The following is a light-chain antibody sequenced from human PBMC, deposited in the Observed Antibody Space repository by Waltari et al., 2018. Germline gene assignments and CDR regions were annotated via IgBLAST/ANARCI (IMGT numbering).Light chain of an antibody. Sequence: QSVLTQPPSVSGAPGQRVTISCTGSSSNIGAGYDVHWYQQLPGTAPKLLIYGNPNRPSGVPDRFSGSKSGTSASLAITGLQAEDESDYYCQSYDSSLSAAVFGGGTKLTVL. CDR1: SSNIGAGYD. CDR3: QSYDSSLSAAV. CDR2: GNP. J-gene: IGLJ3*02. V-gene: IGLV1-40*01.